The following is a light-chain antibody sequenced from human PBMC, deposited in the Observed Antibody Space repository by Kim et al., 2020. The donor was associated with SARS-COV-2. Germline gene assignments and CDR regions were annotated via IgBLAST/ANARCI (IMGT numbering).Light chain of an antibody. J-gene: IGKJ1*01. CDR1: QSVSSK. V-gene: IGKV3-15*01. CDR3: QQYDDWPPWT. Sequence: SPGETVAHSCRASQSVSSKVAWYQQKPGQAPRLLIYDASTRATGIPARFSGSGSGTDFTLTISSLQSEDLAVYHCQQYDDWPPWTFGQGTKVDIK. CDR2: DAS.